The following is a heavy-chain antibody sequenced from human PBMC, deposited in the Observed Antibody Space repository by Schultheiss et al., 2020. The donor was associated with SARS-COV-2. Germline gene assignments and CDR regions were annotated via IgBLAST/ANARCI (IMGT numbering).Heavy chain of an antibody. J-gene: IGHJ4*02. V-gene: IGHV3-66*01. CDR2: IYSGGST. D-gene: IGHD3-22*01. Sequence: GGSLRLSCAASGFTFSSYSMNWVRQAPGKGLEWVSVIYSGGSTYYADSVKGRFTISRDNSKNTLYLQMNSLRAEDTAVYYCARDRDPYYDSSGYSDYWGQGTLVTVSS. CDR1: GFTFSSYS. CDR3: ARDRDPYYDSSGYSDY.